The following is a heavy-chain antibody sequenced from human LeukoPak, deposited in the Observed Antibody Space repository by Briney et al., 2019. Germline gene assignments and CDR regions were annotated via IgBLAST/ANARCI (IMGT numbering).Heavy chain of an antibody. D-gene: IGHD6-19*01. CDR3: AREEEGIAVAGLYYYYYMDV. Sequence: GRSLRLSCAASGFTFSSYGMHWVRQAPGKGLEWGAIIWYDGSNEYYADSVKGRFTISRDNSKNSLYLQMNSLRAEDTAVYYCAREEEGIAVAGLYYYYYMDVWGKGTTVTVSS. CDR2: IWYDGSNE. V-gene: IGHV3-33*01. CDR1: GFTFSSYG. J-gene: IGHJ6*03.